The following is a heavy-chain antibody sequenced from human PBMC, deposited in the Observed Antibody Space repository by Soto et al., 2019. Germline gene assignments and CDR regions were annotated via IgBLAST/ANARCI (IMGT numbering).Heavy chain of an antibody. CDR3: AIITIGYSSGWSDY. CDR1: GFTFSSYW. J-gene: IGHJ4*02. Sequence: GGSLRLSCAASGFTFSSYWMHWVRQAPGKGLVWVSRINSDGSSTSYADSVKGRFTISRDNAKNTLYLQMNSLRAEDTAVYYCAIITIGYSSGWSDYWGQGTLVTVSS. V-gene: IGHV3-74*01. CDR2: INSDGSST. D-gene: IGHD6-19*01.